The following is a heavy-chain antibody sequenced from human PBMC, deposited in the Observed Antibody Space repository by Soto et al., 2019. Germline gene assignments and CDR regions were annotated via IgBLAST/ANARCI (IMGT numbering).Heavy chain of an antibody. J-gene: IGHJ4*02. CDR1: GGSISSSSYY. CDR3: ARREVVDSSGWLRTFDY. Sequence: QLQLQESGPGLVKPSETLSLTCTVSGGSISSSSYYWGWIRQPPGKGLEWIGSIYYSGSTYYNPSLKSRVTISVDTSKNQFSLKLSSVTAADTAVYYCARREVVDSSGWLRTFDYWGQGTLVTVSS. D-gene: IGHD6-19*01. CDR2: IYYSGST. V-gene: IGHV4-39*01.